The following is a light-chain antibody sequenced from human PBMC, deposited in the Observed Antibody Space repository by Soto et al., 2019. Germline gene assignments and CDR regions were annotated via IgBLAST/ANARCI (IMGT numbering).Light chain of an antibody. CDR3: CSYASSNTFV. Sequence: QSVLTQPASVSGSPGQSITISCTGTSSDVGRYNLVSWYQQYPGKAPKLLIYEGSERPSGVSNRFSGSKSGNSASLTISGLQAEDEADYYCCSYASSNTFVFGGGTKVTVL. CDR1: SSDVGRYNL. CDR2: EGS. J-gene: IGLJ2*01. V-gene: IGLV2-23*01.